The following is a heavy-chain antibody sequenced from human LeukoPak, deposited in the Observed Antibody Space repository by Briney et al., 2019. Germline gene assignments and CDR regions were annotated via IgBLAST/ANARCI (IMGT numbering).Heavy chain of an antibody. CDR3: ARGAADRNNYYYYIDV. CDR2: INHTGTT. V-gene: IGHV4-34*01. CDR1: GGSSNTYY. J-gene: IGHJ6*03. Sequence: SETLSLTCAVYGGSSNTYYWNWIRQSPGKGLEWIGEINHTGTTNYNPSLKSRFTISVDTSKNQFSLKLTSVTAADTAVYYCARGAADRNNYYYYIDVWGKGTTVTVSS. D-gene: IGHD1/OR15-1a*01.